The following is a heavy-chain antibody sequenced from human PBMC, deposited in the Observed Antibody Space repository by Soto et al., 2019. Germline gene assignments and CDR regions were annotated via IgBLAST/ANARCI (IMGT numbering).Heavy chain of an antibody. CDR1: GGSISSGGYS. D-gene: IGHD6-13*01. CDR2: IFYSGST. CDR3: ARRYSSSLDF. J-gene: IGHJ4*02. V-gene: IGHV4-61*08. Sequence: SETLSLTCAVSGGSISSGGYSWSWIRQPPGKGLEWIGYIFYSGSTNYNPSLKSRVTISVDTSKNQFSPKLSSVTAADTAVYYCARRYSSSLDFWGQGTLVTVSS.